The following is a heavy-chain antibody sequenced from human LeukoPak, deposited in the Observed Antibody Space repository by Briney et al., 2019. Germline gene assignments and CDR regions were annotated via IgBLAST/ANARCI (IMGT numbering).Heavy chain of an antibody. CDR3: VGTIASRGSEY. Sequence: GGSLRLSCAASGFTFTNYWMHWVRQAPGMGLVWVSRLPPDELGIIYADSVKGRFTVSRDNAKNTVYLQMNNLRADDTAMYYCVGTIASRGSEYWGQGALVTISS. CDR1: GFTFTNYW. V-gene: IGHV3-74*01. CDR2: LPPDELGI. D-gene: IGHD6-6*01. J-gene: IGHJ4*02.